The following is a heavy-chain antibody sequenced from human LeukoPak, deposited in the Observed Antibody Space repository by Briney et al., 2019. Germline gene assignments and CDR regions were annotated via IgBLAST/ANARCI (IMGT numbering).Heavy chain of an antibody. J-gene: IGHJ4*02. CDR2: INAGNGNT. Sequence: ASVKVSCKASGYTFTSYAMHWVRQAPGQRLEWMGWINAGNGNTKYSQKFQGRVTITRDTSASTAYMELSSLRSEDTAVYYCARLSGRVVCSAGSCYIDSWGQGTLVTVSS. D-gene: IGHD2-15*01. CDR1: GYTFTSYA. CDR3: ARLSGRVVCSAGSCYIDS. V-gene: IGHV1-3*01.